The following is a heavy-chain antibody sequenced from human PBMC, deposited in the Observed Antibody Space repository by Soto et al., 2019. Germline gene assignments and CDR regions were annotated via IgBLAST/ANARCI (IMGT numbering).Heavy chain of an antibody. Sequence: QVQLQEPGPGLVEPSQTLSLTCSVSGGSISSTGYYWCRLHQSPGKGLERIGYIYYTGRTKYNPSFTSRLSISIDTSKNQFSPILSSLSAADTALYFCARGSYGSGSYCQAYFDFWGQGTLVTVSS. CDR2: IYYTGRT. J-gene: IGHJ4*02. CDR3: ARGSYGSGSYCQAYFDF. V-gene: IGHV4-31*03. CDR1: GGSISSTGYY. D-gene: IGHD3-10*01.